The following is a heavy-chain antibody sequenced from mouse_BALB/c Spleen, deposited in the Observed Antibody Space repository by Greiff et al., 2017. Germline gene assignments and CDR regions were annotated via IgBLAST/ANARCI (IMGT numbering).Heavy chain of an antibody. J-gene: IGHJ3*01. V-gene: IGHV14-3*02. CDR2: IDPANGNT. Sequence: VQLQQSGAELVKPGASVKLSCTASGFNIKDTYMHWVKQRPEQGLEWIGRIDPANGNTKYDPKFQGKATITADTSSNTAYLQLSSLTSEDTAVYYCARERSFRYYGYWFAYWGQGTLVTVSA. CDR3: ARERSFRYYGYWFAY. CDR1: GFNIKDTY. D-gene: IGHD1-2*01.